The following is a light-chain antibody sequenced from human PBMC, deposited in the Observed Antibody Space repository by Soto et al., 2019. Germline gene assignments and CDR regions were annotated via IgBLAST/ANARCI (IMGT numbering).Light chain of an antibody. J-gene: IGKJ1*01. Sequence: EIVLTQSPGNLSLSPGERATLSCRASQGLTSNFLAWYQQQPGQAPSLLIYGASNRDTGVPDRFSGGGSGTDFTLTISRLEPEDFEVYVCQQYVTATRTFGQGTKVDIK. CDR3: QQYVTATRT. V-gene: IGKV3-20*01. CDR2: GAS. CDR1: QGLTSNF.